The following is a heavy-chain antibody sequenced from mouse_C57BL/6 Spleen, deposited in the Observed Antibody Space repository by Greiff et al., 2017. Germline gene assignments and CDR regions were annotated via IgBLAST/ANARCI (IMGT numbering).Heavy chain of an antibody. D-gene: IGHD2-4*01. CDR1: GYSFTGYF. V-gene: IGHV1-37*01. CDR3: ARVGDDYDGYYYAMDY. J-gene: IGHJ4*01. Sequence: EVKLQESGPELVKPGASVKISCKASGYSFTGYFMNWVKQSHGKSLEWIGRINPYNGDTFYNQKFKGKATLTVDKSSSTAHMELLSLTSEDFAVYYCARVGDDYDGYYYAMDYWGQGTSVTVSS. CDR2: INPYNGDT.